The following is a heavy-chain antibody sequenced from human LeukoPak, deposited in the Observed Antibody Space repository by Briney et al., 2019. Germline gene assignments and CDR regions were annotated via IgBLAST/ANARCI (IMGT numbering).Heavy chain of an antibody. CDR2: MNPNSGNT. D-gene: IGHD6-6*01. CDR1: GYTFTSYD. J-gene: IGHJ4*02. V-gene: IGHV1-8*01. Sequence: ASVKVSCKASGYTFTSYDINWVRQATGQGLEWMGWMNPNSGNTGYAQKFQGRVTMTRNTSISTAYMELSSLRSEDMAVYYRARTHRRFASIATRSLGYWGQGTLVTVSS. CDR3: ARTHRRFASIATRSLGY.